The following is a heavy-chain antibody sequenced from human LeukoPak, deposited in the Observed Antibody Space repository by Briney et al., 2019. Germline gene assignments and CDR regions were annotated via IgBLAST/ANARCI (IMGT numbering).Heavy chain of an antibody. CDR3: ARDFRRLPGPDFWSGYPLDYYGMDV. D-gene: IGHD3-3*01. V-gene: IGHV1-46*01. Sequence: ASVKVSCKASGYTFTSYYMHWVRQAPGQGLEWMGIINPSGGSTSYAQKFQGRVTMTTDTSTSTAYMELRSLRSDDTAVYYCARDFRRLPGPDFWSGYPLDYYGMDVWGQGTTVTVSS. J-gene: IGHJ6*02. CDR1: GYTFTSYY. CDR2: INPSGGST.